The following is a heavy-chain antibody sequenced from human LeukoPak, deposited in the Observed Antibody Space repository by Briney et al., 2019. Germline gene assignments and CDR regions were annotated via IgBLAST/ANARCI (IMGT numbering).Heavy chain of an antibody. CDR3: ARGGGIYGLWDY. Sequence: GGSLRLSCAASGFTFSSYWMHWVRQAPGKGLVWVSRIYSDGSSYTADSVKGRFTISRDNAMDTLYLQMNSLRVEDTAVYYCARGGGIYGLWDYWGQGTLVTVSS. CDR1: GFTFSSYW. J-gene: IGHJ4*02. CDR2: IYSDGSSY. V-gene: IGHV3-74*03. D-gene: IGHD1-26*01.